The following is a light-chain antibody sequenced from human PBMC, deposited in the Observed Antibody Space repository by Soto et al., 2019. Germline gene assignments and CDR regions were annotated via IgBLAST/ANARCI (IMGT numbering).Light chain of an antibody. Sequence: DIQMTQSPSTLSASVGDRVTITCRASQSISSWLAWYQQKPGKAPNLLIYKASTLESGVPSRFSGSGSGTEFTLTISSLQPEDFATYFCLQHNHFPWTFGQGTKVDIK. CDR1: QSISSW. J-gene: IGKJ1*01. V-gene: IGKV1-5*03. CDR3: LQHNHFPWT. CDR2: KAS.